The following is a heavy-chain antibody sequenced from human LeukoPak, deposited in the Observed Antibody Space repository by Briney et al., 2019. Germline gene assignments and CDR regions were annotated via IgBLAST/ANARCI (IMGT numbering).Heavy chain of an antibody. J-gene: IGHJ4*02. Sequence: PGGSLRLSCAASGFTFSSYSMNWVRQATGKWLEWVSYISSSSSTIYYADSVKRRFTTSRDNAKNSLYLQMNSLSAEDTAVYYCARENGGYSYPDYWGQGTLVTVSS. CDR1: GFTFSSYS. CDR2: ISSSSSTI. CDR3: ARENGGYSYPDY. V-gene: IGHV3-48*01. D-gene: IGHD5-18*01.